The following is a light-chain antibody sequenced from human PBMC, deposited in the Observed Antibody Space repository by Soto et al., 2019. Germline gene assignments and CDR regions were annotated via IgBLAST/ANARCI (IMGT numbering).Light chain of an antibody. CDR2: EVN. CDR1: SSDIGGYNY. V-gene: IGLV2-8*01. J-gene: IGLJ1*01. CDR3: CSYAGSSTYV. Sequence: QSALTQPPSASGSPGRSVTISCTGTSSDIGGYNYVSWYQQHPGKAPKLMIYEVNKRPSGVPDRFSGSKSGNTASLTVSGLQAADEADYYCCSYAGSSTYVFGTGTKLTVL.